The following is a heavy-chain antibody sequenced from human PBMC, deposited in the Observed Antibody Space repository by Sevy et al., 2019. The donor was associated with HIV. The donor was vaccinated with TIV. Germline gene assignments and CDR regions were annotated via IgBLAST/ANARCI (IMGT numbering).Heavy chain of an antibody. CDR3: AHETFGRFES. CDR1: GFTFSANW. J-gene: IGHJ4*02. CDR2: IKGDGSDK. V-gene: IGHV3-7*01. Sequence: GGSLRLSCAASGFTFSANWMNWVRQAPGKGLEWVANIKGDGSDKHYVDSVEGRFTISRDNAKNLLYLQMYSLRVEDTAVYYCAHETFGRFESWGQGTLVTVSS. D-gene: IGHD3-16*01.